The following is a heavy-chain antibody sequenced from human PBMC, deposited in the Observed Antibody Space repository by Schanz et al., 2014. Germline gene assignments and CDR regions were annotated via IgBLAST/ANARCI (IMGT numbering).Heavy chain of an antibody. CDR3: ARATDTAGHLPDYFDY. V-gene: IGHV3-7*01. CDR1: GFSFSTYA. CDR2: ITPDGSDK. Sequence: VQLVESGGGVVQPGRSLRLSCAASGFSFSTYAMHWVRQTPGKGLEWVAIITPDGSDKWYVDSVKGRFTISRDNTKNSLDLQLDSLTAEDTAVYYCARATDTAGHLPDYFDYWGHGTLVAVSS. D-gene: IGHD2-2*02. J-gene: IGHJ4*01.